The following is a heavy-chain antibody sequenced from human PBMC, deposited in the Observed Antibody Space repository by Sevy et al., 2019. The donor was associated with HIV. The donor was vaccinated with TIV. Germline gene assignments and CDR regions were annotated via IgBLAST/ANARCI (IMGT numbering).Heavy chain of an antibody. J-gene: IGHJ4*02. CDR3: ARDGGCTSTSCLLYFDY. D-gene: IGHD2-2*01. V-gene: IGHV3-21*01. Sequence: GGSLRLSCAASGFTFSTYTMNWVRQAPGKGLEWVSSISSGSSYIYYADSVKGRCTISRDNAKNSLYVQMKRLRAEDTAIYYCARDGGCTSTSCLLYFDYWGQGTPVTVSS. CDR1: GFTFSTYT. CDR2: ISSGSSYI.